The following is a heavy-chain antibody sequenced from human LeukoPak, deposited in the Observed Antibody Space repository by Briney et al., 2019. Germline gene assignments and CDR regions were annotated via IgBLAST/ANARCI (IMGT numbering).Heavy chain of an antibody. CDR2: TNGGNGNT. V-gene: IGHV1-3*01. CDR1: GYTFSNYA. CDR3: ARVGLEDDFKLAY. J-gene: IGHJ4*02. Sequence: ASVKISCKASGYTFSNYAMYCLRQAPGQGLELMGWTNGGNGNTQYSQTFQGRVTITRDTSASTAYMELSSLGSEDTALYYCARVGLEDDFKLAYWGQGTLVTVSS. D-gene: IGHD5-24*01.